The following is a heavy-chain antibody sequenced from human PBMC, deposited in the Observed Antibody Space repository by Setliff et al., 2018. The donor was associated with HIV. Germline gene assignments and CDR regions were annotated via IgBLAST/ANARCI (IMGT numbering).Heavy chain of an antibody. CDR1: GVSISNYY. Sequence: SETLSLTCTVSGVSISNYYWSWIRQPAGKGPEWIGHIYTNGYTNYNPSLKSRVTISVDTSKNQFSLRLTSVTAADTAVYYCARGHCSGTNCYGVDYYGMDVWGQGTTVTVSS. D-gene: IGHD2-2*01. CDR3: ARGHCSGTNCYGVDYYGMDV. J-gene: IGHJ6*02. V-gene: IGHV4-4*07. CDR2: IYTNGYT.